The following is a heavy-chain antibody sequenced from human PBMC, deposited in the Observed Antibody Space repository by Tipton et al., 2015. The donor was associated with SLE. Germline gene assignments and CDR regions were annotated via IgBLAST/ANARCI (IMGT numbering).Heavy chain of an antibody. D-gene: IGHD1-26*01. CDR2: ISSSSSTI. J-gene: IGHJ4*02. CDR1: GFTFSSYS. V-gene: IGHV3-48*01. Sequence: SLRLSCAASGFTFSSYSMNWVRQAPGKGLEWVSYISSSSSTIYYADSVKGRFTISRDNAKNSLYLQMNSLRAEDTAVYYCARANGGWELNYFDYWGQGTLVTVSS. CDR3: ARANGGWELNYFDY.